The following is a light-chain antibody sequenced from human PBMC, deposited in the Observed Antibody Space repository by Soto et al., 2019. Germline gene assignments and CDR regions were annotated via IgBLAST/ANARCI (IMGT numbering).Light chain of an antibody. Sequence: DIQMTQSPSTLSASVGDRVTITCRTSQTINTWLAWYQQKPGEAPKLLIYKASSLESGVPSRFSGSGSGTEFPLTISSLQPDDFATYYCQQYHNYWTFGQGTKVDIK. CDR2: KAS. V-gene: IGKV1-5*03. CDR1: QTINTW. J-gene: IGKJ1*01. CDR3: QQYHNYWT.